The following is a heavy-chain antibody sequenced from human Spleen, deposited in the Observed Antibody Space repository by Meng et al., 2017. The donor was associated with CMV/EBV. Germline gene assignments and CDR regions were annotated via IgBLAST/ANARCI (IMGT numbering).Heavy chain of an antibody. CDR1: GYPFPNYG. J-gene: IGHJ4*02. CDR3: ARVRSGSSSGRQYFDF. D-gene: IGHD6-6*01. CDR2: ISAYNAKT. V-gene: IGHV1-18*01. Sequence: GYPFPNYGITWVRQAPGQGLEWMAYISAYNAKTNYTQRLQGRATLSTDTSTSTAYMELRSLRSDDTAVYYCARVRSGSSSGRQYFDFWGQGTLVTVSS.